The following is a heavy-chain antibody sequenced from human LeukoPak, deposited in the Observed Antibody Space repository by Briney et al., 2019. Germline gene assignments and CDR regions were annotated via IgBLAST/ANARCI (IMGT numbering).Heavy chain of an antibody. CDR1: GDSFSGYY. D-gene: IGHD6-13*01. CDR2: ISHGGRT. V-gene: IGHV4-34*01. CDR3: ARHIAAAGKGYYYYYYLDV. J-gene: IGHJ6*03. Sequence: PSETLSLTCAVYGDSFSGYYWSWIRQPPGKGLEWIAEISHGGRTHYNPSLKSRVTISVDTSKNQFSLKLSSVTAADTAVYYCARHIAAAGKGYYYYYYLDVWGKGTTVTVSS.